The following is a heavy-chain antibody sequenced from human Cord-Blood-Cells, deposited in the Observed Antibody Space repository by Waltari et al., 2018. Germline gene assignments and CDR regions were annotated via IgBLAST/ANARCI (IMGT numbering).Heavy chain of an antibody. D-gene: IGHD3-3*01. Sequence: EVQLVESGGGLVKPGGSLRLSCAASGFTFSNAWMSWVRQAPGKGLAWVGRIKSKTDGGTTDYAAPVKGRFTISRDDSKNTLYLQKNSLKTEDTAVYYCTTSYWLYYDFWSGYYAFDIWGQGTMVTVSS. CDR3: TTSYWLYYDFWSGYYAFDI. CDR1: GFTFSNAW. CDR2: IKSKTDGGTT. V-gene: IGHV3-15*01. J-gene: IGHJ3*02.